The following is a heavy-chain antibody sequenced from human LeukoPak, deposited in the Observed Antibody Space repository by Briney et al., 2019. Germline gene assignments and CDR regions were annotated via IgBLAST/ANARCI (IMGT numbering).Heavy chain of an antibody. CDR2: ISAYNGNT. V-gene: IGHV1-18*01. Sequence: GASVRVSCKASGYTFTHYGISLVRQAPGQGLEWMGWISAYNGNTKYAQNFQGRVTMTTDTSTSTAYMELRSLRSDDTAVYYCVKWIEGGEYYYYYGMDVWGQGTTVTVSS. CDR3: VKWIEGGEYYYYYGMDV. D-gene: IGHD2/OR15-2a*01. CDR1: GYTFTHYG. J-gene: IGHJ6*02.